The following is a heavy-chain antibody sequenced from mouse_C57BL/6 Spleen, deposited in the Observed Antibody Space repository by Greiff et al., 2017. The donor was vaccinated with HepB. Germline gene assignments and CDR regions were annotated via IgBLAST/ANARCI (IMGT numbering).Heavy chain of an antibody. D-gene: IGHD1-1*01. V-gene: IGHV1-42*01. CDR3: ARLTTVVAPDY. J-gene: IGHJ2*01. CDR1: GYSFTGYY. CDR2: INPSTGGT. Sequence: EVQLVESGPELVKPGASVKISCKASGYSFTGYYMNWVKQSPEKSLEWIGEINPSTGGTTYNQKFKAKATLTVDKSSSTAYMQLKSLTSEDSAVYYCARLTTVVAPDYWGQGTTLTVSS.